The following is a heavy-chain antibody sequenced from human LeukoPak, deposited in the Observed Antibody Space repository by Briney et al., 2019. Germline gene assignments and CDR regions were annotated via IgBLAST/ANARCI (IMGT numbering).Heavy chain of an antibody. J-gene: IGHJ3*02. CDR1: GFTFNSYS. CDR3: ARGSGDYHHDAFDI. V-gene: IGHV3-48*04. D-gene: IGHD1-26*01. Sequence: GGSLRLPCAASGFTFNSYSVNWVRQAPGKGLEWVSYISSSGSTTYYADSVKGRFTVSRDNAKNSLYLQMNSLRAEDTAVYYCARGSGDYHHDAFDIWGQGTMVTVSS. CDR2: ISSSGSTT.